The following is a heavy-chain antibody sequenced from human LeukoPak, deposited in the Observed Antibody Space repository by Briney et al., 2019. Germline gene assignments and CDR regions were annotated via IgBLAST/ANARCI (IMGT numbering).Heavy chain of an antibody. V-gene: IGHV3-53*05. CDR3: AKEHPPGIAAAGLDY. J-gene: IGHJ4*02. CDR1: GFTVSGNY. D-gene: IGHD6-13*01. CDR2: IYSGGST. Sequence: GGSLRLSCAASGFTVSGNYMSWVRQAPGKGLEWVSVIYSGGSTYYADSVKGRFTISRDNSKNTLYLQMNSLRAEDTAVYYCAKEHPPGIAAAGLDYWGQGTLVTVSS.